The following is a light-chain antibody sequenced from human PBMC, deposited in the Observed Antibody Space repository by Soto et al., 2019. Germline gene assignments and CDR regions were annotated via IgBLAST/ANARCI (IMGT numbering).Light chain of an antibody. J-gene: IGLJ2*01. CDR3: ATWDDSLNGVV. CDR1: SSNVGSYP. V-gene: IGLV1-44*01. CDR2: SNN. Sequence: QSVLTQPPSASGTPGQRVTISCSGYSSNVGSYPVNWYQQLPGTAPKFVIYSNNQRPSGVPDRFSGSKSGTSASLAISGLQSEDEADYYCATWDDSLNGVVFGGGTKLTVL.